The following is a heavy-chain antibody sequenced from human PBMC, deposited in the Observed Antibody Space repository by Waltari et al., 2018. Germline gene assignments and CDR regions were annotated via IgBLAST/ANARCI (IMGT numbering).Heavy chain of an antibody. CDR1: GGTFSSYA. CDR2: MNPNSGNT. CDR3: ARGAATDY. Sequence: QVQLVQSGAEVKKPGSSVKVSCKASGGTFSSYAISWVRQAPGQGLEWMGGMNPNSGNTGYAQKFQGRVTITRNTSISTAYMELSSLRSEDTAVYYCARGAATDYWGQGTLVTVSS. V-gene: IGHV1-8*03. J-gene: IGHJ4*02. D-gene: IGHD2-15*01.